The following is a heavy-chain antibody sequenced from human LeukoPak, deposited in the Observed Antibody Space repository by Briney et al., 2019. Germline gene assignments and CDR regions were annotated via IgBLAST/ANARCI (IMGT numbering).Heavy chain of an antibody. CDR2: IGTAGDT. J-gene: IGHJ4*02. D-gene: IGHD6-19*01. Sequence: SGGSLRLSCAASGLTFSSYDMHWVRQATGKGLEWVSAIGTAGDTYYPGSVKGRFTISRDNSKNTVDLQMYSLRAEDSAVYYCARSLGSGWIHLVEYWGQGTLVTVSS. CDR1: GLTFSSYD. V-gene: IGHV3-13*01. CDR3: ARSLGSGWIHLVEY.